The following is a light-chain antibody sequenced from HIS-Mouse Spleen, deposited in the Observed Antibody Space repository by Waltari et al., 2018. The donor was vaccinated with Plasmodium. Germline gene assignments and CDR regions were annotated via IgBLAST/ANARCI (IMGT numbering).Light chain of an antibody. CDR1: QSVSSN. J-gene: IGKJ3*01. CDR2: GAS. V-gene: IGKV3-15*01. Sequence: EIVMTQSPATLSVSPGERATLSCRASQSVSSNLAWYHQKPGQAPRLLIYGASTRTTGIPARFSGSGSGTECTLTISSQQSEDFAVYYCQQYNNWSFTFGPGNKVDIK. CDR3: QQYNNWSFT.